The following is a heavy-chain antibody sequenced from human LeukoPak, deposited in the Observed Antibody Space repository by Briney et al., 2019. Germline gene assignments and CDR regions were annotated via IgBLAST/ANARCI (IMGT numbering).Heavy chain of an antibody. CDR1: GGSFSGYY. V-gene: IGHV4-34*01. J-gene: IGHJ5*02. CDR3: ARATTKVNPRWFDR. D-gene: IGHD1-1*01. Sequence: SETLSLTCTVSGGSFSGYYWRWIRQPPGKGLEWIGEISLSGTTNYNPSLKSRVTISVDTSKNQFSLKLSTVTAADTAVYYCARATTKVNPRWFDRWGQGTLVTVSS. CDR2: ISLSGTT.